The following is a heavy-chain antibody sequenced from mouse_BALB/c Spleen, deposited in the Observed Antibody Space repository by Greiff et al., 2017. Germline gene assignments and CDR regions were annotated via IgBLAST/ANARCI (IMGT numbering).Heavy chain of an antibody. D-gene: IGHD2-1*01. CDR1: GFTFSSFG. CDR3: ARSGDGNYLSWFAY. J-gene: IGHJ3*01. V-gene: IGHV5-17*02. CDR2: ISSGSSTI. Sequence: EVNVVESGGGLVQPGGSRKLSCAASGFTFSSFGMHWVRQAPEKGLEWVAYISSGSSTIYYADTVKGRFTISRDNPKNTLFLQMTSLRSEDTAMYYCARSGDGNYLSWFAYWGQGTLVTVSA.